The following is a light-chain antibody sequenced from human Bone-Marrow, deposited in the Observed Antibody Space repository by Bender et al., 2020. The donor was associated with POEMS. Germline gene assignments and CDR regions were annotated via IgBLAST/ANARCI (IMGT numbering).Light chain of an antibody. Sequence: QSALTQPASVSGSPGQSISISCTGTNSDIDNFNSVSWYQQQPGKAPKLIIFGVSNRPSGVSDRFSGSKSGKSASLSISGLRAEDEGDYYCTSYTSTTTWVFGGGTKLTVL. CDR2: GVS. CDR3: TSYTSTTTWV. CDR1: NSDIDNFNS. V-gene: IGLV2-14*03. J-gene: IGLJ3*02.